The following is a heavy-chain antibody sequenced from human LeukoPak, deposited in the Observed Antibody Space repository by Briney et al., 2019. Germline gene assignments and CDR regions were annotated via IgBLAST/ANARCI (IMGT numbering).Heavy chain of an antibody. CDR3: ARARWLQFDAFDI. CDR2: INPSGGST. J-gene: IGHJ3*02. CDR1: GYTFTNYD. D-gene: IGHD5-24*01. V-gene: IGHV1-46*01. Sequence: ASVKVSCKASGYTFTNYDINWVRQAPGQGLEWMGIINPSGGSTSYAQKFQGRVTMTRDMSTSTVYMELSSLRSEDTAVYYCARARWLQFDAFDIWGQGTMVTVSS.